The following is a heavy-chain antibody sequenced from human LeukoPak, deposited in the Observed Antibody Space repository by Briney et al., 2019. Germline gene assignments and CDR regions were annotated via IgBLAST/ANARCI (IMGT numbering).Heavy chain of an antibody. Sequence: ASVKVSRKASGYTFTSYDINWVRQATGQGLEWMGWMNPNSGNTGYAQKFQGRVTMTRNTSISTAYMELSSLRSEDTAVYYCARDKAYYYDSSGYSDYWGQGTLVTVSS. CDR3: ARDKAYYYDSSGYSDY. CDR2: MNPNSGNT. D-gene: IGHD3-22*01. J-gene: IGHJ4*02. V-gene: IGHV1-8*01. CDR1: GYTFTSYD.